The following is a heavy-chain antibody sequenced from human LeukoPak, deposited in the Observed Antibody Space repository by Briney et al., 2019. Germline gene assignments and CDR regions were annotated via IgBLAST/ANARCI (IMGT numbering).Heavy chain of an antibody. CDR2: IIPIFGTA. J-gene: IGHJ3*02. CDR1: GGTFSSYA. D-gene: IGHD2-15*01. V-gene: IGHV1-69*05. Sequence: GASVKVSRKASGGTFSSYAISWVRQAPGQGLEWMGRIIPIFGTANYAQKFQGRVTITTDESTSTAYMELSSLRSEDTAVYYCAREGYCSGGSCYPGAFDIWGQGTMVTVSS. CDR3: AREGYCSGGSCYPGAFDI.